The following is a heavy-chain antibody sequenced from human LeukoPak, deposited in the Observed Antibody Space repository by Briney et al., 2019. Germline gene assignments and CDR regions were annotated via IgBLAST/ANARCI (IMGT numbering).Heavy chain of an antibody. V-gene: IGHV3-21*01. CDR2: ISSSSSYI. CDR1: GFTFGSYS. CDR3: ARDLSFEYSSSSSAD. D-gene: IGHD6-6*01. Sequence: GGSLRLSCAASGFTFGSYSMNWVRQAPGKGLEWVSSISSSSSYIYYADSVKGRFTISRDNAKNSLYLQMNSLRAEDTAVYYCARDLSFEYSSSSSADWGQGTLVTVSS. J-gene: IGHJ4*02.